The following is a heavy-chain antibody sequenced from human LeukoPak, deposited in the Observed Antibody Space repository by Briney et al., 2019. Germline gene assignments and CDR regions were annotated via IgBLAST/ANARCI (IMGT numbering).Heavy chain of an antibody. CDR2: IIPIFGTA. D-gene: IGHD5-24*01. Sequence: ASVKVSCKASGGTFSSYAISWVRQAPGQGLEWMGGIIPIFGTANYAQKFQGRVTMTRDTSTSTVYMELSSLRSEDTAVYYCASRGTGFDYWGQGTLVTVSS. J-gene: IGHJ4*02. CDR3: ASRGTGFDY. CDR1: GGTFSSYA. V-gene: IGHV1-69*05.